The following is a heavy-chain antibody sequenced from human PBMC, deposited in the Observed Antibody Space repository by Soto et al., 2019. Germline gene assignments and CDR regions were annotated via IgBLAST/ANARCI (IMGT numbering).Heavy chain of an antibody. CDR3: ARGGHIAVVTDSFDS. J-gene: IGHJ4*02. Sequence: ASVKVSCKASGYTFTSYGISWVRQAPGQGLEWMGMINANNGNTTYEQKFLGRVTMTIDTSTSTVFMELTSLRSADTAVYYCARGGHIAVVTDSFDSWGQGTLVTVSS. CDR2: INANNGNT. V-gene: IGHV1-18*01. CDR1: GYTFTSYG. D-gene: IGHD2-21*02.